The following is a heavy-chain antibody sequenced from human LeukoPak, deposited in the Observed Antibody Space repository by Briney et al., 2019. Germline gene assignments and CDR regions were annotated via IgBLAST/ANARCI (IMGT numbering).Heavy chain of an antibody. CDR2: INSDGSST. J-gene: IGHJ6*03. Sequence: GGSLRLSCAASGFTFSSYWMHWVRQAPGKGLVWVSRINSDGSSTSYADSVKGRFTISRDNAKNTLYLQMNSLRAEDTAVYYCARVGYWRSTSCYTGRYMDVWGKGTTVTVSS. D-gene: IGHD2-2*02. V-gene: IGHV3-74*01. CDR1: GFTFSSYW. CDR3: ARVGYWRSTSCYTGRYMDV.